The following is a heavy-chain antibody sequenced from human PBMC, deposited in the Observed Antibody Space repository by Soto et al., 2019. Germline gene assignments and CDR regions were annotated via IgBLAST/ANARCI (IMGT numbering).Heavy chain of an antibody. J-gene: IGHJ4*01. V-gene: IGHV3-7*01. D-gene: IGHD2-2*02. CDR1: GLIVSGYW. CDR3: ARDAPGGFYNY. Sequence: GSLRLSCTASGLIVSGYWMYWVRQAPGKGLEWVANIKQDGSEKYYVDSVKGRFTISRDNAKNSLYLQMNSLRVEDTALYYCARDAPGGFYNYWGQGTLVTVSS. CDR2: IKQDGSEK.